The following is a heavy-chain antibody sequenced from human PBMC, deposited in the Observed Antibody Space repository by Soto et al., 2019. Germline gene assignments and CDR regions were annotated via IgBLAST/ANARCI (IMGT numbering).Heavy chain of an antibody. Sequence: GASVKVSCKASGGTFSSYAISWVRRAPGQGLEWMGGIIPIFGTANYAQKFQGRVTITADESTSTAYMELSSLRSEDTAVYYCASGPVQTWQVVTAMSLYGMDVWGQGTTVTVSS. CDR3: ASGPVQTWQVVTAMSLYGMDV. CDR2: IIPIFGTA. V-gene: IGHV1-69*13. J-gene: IGHJ6*02. D-gene: IGHD2-21*02. CDR1: GGTFSSYA.